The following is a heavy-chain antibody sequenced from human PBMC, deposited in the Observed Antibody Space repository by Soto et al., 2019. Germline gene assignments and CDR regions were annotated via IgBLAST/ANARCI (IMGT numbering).Heavy chain of an antibody. CDR2: IWYDGSNK. CDR3: ARDKGSSSSYFDY. J-gene: IGHJ4*02. V-gene: IGHV3-33*01. Sequence: GGSLRLSCAASGFTFSSYGMHWVRQAPGKGLEWVAVIWYDGSNKYYADSVKGRFTISRDNSKNTLYLQMNSLRAEDTAVYYCARDKGSSSSYFDYWGQGTLVTVSS. D-gene: IGHD6-6*01. CDR1: GFTFSSYG.